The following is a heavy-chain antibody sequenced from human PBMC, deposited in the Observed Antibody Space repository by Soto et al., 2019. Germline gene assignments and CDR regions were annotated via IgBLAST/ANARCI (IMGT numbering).Heavy chain of an antibody. V-gene: IGHV4-31*03. CDR1: GGSISSGGYY. Sequence: QVQLQESGPGLVKPSQTPSLTCTVSGGSISSGGYYWSWIRQHPGKGLEWIGYIYYSGSTYYNPSLKSRVTISADTSKNQFSLKLSSVTAADTAVYYCAREAAGILNWFDPWGQGTLVTVSS. CDR3: AREAAGILNWFDP. D-gene: IGHD6-25*01. J-gene: IGHJ5*02. CDR2: IYYSGST.